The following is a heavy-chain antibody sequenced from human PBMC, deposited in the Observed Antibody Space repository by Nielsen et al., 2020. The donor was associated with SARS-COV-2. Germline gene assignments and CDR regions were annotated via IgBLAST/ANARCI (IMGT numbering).Heavy chain of an antibody. CDR1: GFAFSKYW. CDR3: AREDDSSGYTYGMDV. CDR2: ISRSYTYI. J-gene: IGHJ6*02. V-gene: IGHV3-21*01. Sequence: GESLKISCAASGFAFSKYWMTWIRQAPGKGLEWVSSISRSYTYISYADSVKGRFTISRDNPKNSLYLQMNSLRAEDTAVYYCAREDDSSGYTYGMDVWGQGTTVTVSS. D-gene: IGHD3-22*01.